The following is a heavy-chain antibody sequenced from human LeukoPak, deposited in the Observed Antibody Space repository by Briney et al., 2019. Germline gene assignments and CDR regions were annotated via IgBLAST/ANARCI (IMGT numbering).Heavy chain of an antibody. Sequence: ASVKVSCKASGYTFTGDYMHWVRQAPGQGLEWMGWINPNSGGTNYAQKFQGRVTMTRDTSISTAYMELSRLRSGDTAVYYCAREGIQVWLLGAYWGQGTLVTVSS. CDR3: AREGIQVWLLGAY. CDR2: INPNSGGT. D-gene: IGHD5-18*01. CDR1: GYTFTGDY. J-gene: IGHJ4*02. V-gene: IGHV1-2*02.